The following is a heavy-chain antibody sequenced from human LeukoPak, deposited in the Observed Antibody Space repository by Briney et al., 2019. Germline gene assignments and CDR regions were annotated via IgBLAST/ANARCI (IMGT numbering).Heavy chain of an antibody. V-gene: IGHV4-34*01. J-gene: IGHJ3*02. CDR3: ARFWEVLNAFDI. D-gene: IGHD1-26*01. CDR2: INHRGGT. Sequence: SETLSLTCAVYVGTFSGYYWSWIRQPPGQGLEWIGEINHRGGTSYNPSLKSRVTISVDTSKNQFSLKLSSVTASDTDVYYCARFWEVLNAFDIWGQGTMVTVSS. CDR1: VGTFSGYY.